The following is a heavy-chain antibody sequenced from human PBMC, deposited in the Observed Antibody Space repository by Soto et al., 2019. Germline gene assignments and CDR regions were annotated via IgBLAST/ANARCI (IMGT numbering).Heavy chain of an antibody. CDR3: EKVAKSGGGSEYFDA. V-gene: IGHV3-23*01. J-gene: IGHJ4*02. CDR2: ISSSGRRT. Sequence: GGSLRLSCGGSGFTFSNFGMGWVRQAPGKGLYWVSGISSSGRRTYYADSVKGRFTISRDNSKSTLYLQMDSLRADDKAVYYCEKVAKSGGGSEYFDAWGQGSLVTVSS. D-gene: IGHD6-25*01. CDR1: GFTFSNFG.